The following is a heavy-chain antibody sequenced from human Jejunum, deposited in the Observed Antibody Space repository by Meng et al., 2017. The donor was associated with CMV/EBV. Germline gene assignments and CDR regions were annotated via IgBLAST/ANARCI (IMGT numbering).Heavy chain of an antibody. CDR2: ISISDYK. Sequence: CVPSSFTFCNSMLTWVRQAPGKGLESVASISISDYKFYADSVPGRFSISRDNAKNSLYLHMSSLRGEDTAVYYCGRVLKGGTYLDYWGQGTQVTVSS. D-gene: IGHD1-26*01. CDR1: SFTFCNSM. CDR3: GRVLKGGTYLDY. V-gene: IGHV3-21*06. J-gene: IGHJ4*02.